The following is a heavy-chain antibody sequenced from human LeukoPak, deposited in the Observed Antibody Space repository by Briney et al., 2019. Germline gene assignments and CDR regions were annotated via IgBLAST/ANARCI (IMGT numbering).Heavy chain of an antibody. Sequence: PSATLSLTCAVSGGSISQYYWSWLRQAPGKVLEWIGYIHASGTTTYNPSLKSRVTMSVDTSNNQFSRTLTTVTEADTAVYFCARDFLRPEGDTRFYYYYMDVWGKGTTVTVSS. CDR2: IHASGTT. J-gene: IGHJ6*03. D-gene: IGHD3-16*01. CDR3: ARDFLRPEGDTRFYYYYMDV. V-gene: IGHV4-4*08. CDR1: GGSISQYY.